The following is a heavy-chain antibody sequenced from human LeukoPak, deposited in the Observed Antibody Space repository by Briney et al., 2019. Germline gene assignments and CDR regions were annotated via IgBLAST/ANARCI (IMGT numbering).Heavy chain of an antibody. J-gene: IGHJ3*02. Sequence: SETLSLTCTVSGGSISSYYWSWIRQPPGKGLEWIGYIYYSGSTNYNPSLKSRVTISVDTSKNQFSLKLSSVTAADTAVYYCARARFLYGSSTGCRRNKCDAFDIWGQGTMVTVSS. CDR2: IYYSGST. CDR3: ARARFLYGSSTGCRRNKCDAFDI. CDR1: GGSISSYY. V-gene: IGHV4-59*01. D-gene: IGHD2-2*01.